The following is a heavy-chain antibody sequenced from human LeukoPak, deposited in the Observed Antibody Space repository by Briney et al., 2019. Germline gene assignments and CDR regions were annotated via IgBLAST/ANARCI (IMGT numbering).Heavy chain of an antibody. J-gene: IGHJ6*02. CDR1: GFALSSHW. CDR2: VNRDGSET. CDR3: ARNNGMDV. V-gene: IGHV3-7*03. Sequence: GGSLRLSCAASGFALSSHWMTWVRQVPGRGPEWVANVNRDGSETYYLDSVKGRFTISKDNAKNSLYLQMNSLRAEDAALYHCARNNGMDVWGQGTTVIVSS.